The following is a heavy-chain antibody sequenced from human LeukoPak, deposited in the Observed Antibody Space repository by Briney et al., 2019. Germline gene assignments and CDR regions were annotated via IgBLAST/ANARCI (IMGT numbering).Heavy chain of an antibody. V-gene: IGHV3-73*01. Sequence: GGSLKLSCAASGFTFSGSAMHWVRQASGKGLEWVGRIRSKANSCATAYAASVKGRFTISRDDSKNTAYLQMNSLKTEDTAVYYCTRTKDYDFWSGYCLDPWGQGTLVTVSS. CDR2: IRSKANSCAT. CDR1: GFTFSGSA. CDR3: TRTKDYDFWSGYCLDP. D-gene: IGHD3-3*01. J-gene: IGHJ5*02.